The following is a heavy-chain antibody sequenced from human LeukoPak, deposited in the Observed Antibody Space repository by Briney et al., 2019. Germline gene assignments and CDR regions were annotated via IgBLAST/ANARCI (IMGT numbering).Heavy chain of an antibody. D-gene: IGHD2-2*01. J-gene: IGHJ4*02. CDR3: ARSYQLPSAFEY. V-gene: IGHV1-69*13. CDR1: GGTFISYA. CDR2: IIPLFGTP. Sequence: SVKVSCKASGGTFISYAISWVRQAPAQGLEWMGGIIPLFGTPNYAQKFLGRVTITADESTSKAYMELSSLRSEDTAVYYCARSYQLPSAFEYWGQGTLVTVSS.